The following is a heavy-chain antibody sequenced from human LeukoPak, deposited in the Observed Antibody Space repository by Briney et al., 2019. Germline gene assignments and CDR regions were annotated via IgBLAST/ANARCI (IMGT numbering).Heavy chain of an antibody. Sequence: GGSLRLSCAASGFTFSSYWMSWVRQAPGKGLEWVANIKQDGSEKYYVDSVKGRFTISRDNAKNSLYLQMNSLRAEDTAVYYCARAPDYYDSSGYRNWGQGTLVTVSS. CDR3: ARAPDYYDSSGYRN. CDR2: IKQDGSEK. J-gene: IGHJ4*02. CDR1: GFTFSSYW. V-gene: IGHV3-7*01. D-gene: IGHD3-22*01.